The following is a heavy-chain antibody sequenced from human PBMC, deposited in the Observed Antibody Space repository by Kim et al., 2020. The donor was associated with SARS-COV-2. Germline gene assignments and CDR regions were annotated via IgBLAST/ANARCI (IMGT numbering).Heavy chain of an antibody. V-gene: IGHV3-9*01. CDR2: ISWNSGSI. D-gene: IGHD3-10*01. CDR1: GFTFDDYA. Sequence: GGSLRLSCAASGFTFDDYAMHWVRQAPGKGLEWVSGISWNSGSIGYADSVKGRFTISRDNAKNSLYLQMNSLRAEDTALYYCAKDMWEYGSGSYYLFDYWGQGTLVTVSS. CDR3: AKDMWEYGSGSYYLFDY. J-gene: IGHJ4*02.